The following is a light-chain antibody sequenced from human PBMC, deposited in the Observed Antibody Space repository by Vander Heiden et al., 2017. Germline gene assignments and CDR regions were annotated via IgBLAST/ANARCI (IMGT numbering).Light chain of an antibody. CDR3: GTWDTSLSAYV. Sequence: PPPGQKVTISCSGSSSNIGNNYVSWYQQLPGTAPKLLIYENNKRPSGIPDRFSDSKSGTSATLGITGLQTGDEADYYCGTWDTSLSAYVFGTGTKVTVL. CDR1: SSNIGNNY. J-gene: IGLJ1*01. V-gene: IGLV1-51*02. CDR2: ENN.